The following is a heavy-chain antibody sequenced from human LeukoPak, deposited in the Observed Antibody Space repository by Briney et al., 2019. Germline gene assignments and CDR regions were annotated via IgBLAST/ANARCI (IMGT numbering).Heavy chain of an antibody. CDR2: ISGSGGTT. D-gene: IGHD1-20*01. Sequence: PGGSLRLSCAASGFTFNSYAMNWVRQAPGKGLEWVSGISGSGGTTYYADSVQGRFTIFRDNSKNTVYLQMNSLRAEDTAVYYCARGVFDGDLLTGYWYFDLWGRGTLVTVSS. CDR1: GFTFNSYA. CDR3: ARGVFDGDLLTGYWYFDL. V-gene: IGHV3-23*01. J-gene: IGHJ2*01.